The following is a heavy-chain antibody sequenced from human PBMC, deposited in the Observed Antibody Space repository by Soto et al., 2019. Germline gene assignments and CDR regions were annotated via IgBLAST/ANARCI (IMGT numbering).Heavy chain of an antibody. CDR1: GYSYRGYS. Sequence: SGYSYRGYSSGGVGPGPGQGLEWMGWISAYNGNTNYAQKLQRRVTMTTDTSTSTAYMELRSLRCDDTAVYYCARGPGGNSHFLDYWGKGTLVTVS. D-gene: IGHD2-21*02. V-gene: IGHV1-18*01. CDR2: ISAYNGNT. J-gene: IGHJ4*02. CDR3: ARGPGGNSHFLDY.